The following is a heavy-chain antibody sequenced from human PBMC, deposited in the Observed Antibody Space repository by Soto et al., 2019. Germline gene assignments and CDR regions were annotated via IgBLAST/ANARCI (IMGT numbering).Heavy chain of an antibody. D-gene: IGHD1-26*01. V-gene: IGHV3-23*01. J-gene: IGHJ4*02. CDR3: AKDNSGYYFDY. CDR1: GFTFISYA. CDR2: ISGSGGST. Sequence: EVQLLESGGGLVQPGGSLRLSCAASGFTFISYAMSWVRQAPGKGLEWVSAISGSGGSTYYADSVQGRFTISRDNSKNKLYLQMNSLRAEDTAVYYCAKDNSGYYFDYWGQGTLVTVSS.